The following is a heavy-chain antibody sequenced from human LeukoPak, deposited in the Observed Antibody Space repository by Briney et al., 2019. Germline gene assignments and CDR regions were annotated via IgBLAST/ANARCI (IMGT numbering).Heavy chain of an antibody. CDR1: GGSISSHY. Sequence: PSETLSLTCTVSGGSISSHYWSWIRQPPGKGLEWIGYIYDSGSTNYNPSLKSRVTISVDMSKNQFSLKLSSETAADTAVYYCARCFYDNSGVSDAFDIWGQGTMVAVSS. V-gene: IGHV4-59*11. CDR3: ARCFYDNSGVSDAFDI. CDR2: IYDSGST. J-gene: IGHJ3*02. D-gene: IGHD3-22*01.